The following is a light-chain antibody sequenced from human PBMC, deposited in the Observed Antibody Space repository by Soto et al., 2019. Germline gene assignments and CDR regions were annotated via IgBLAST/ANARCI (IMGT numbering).Light chain of an antibody. CDR1: QSVSSY. V-gene: IGKV3-11*01. Sequence: EIVLTQSPATLSLSPGETATLSCRASQSVSSYLAWYQQKPGQAPRLLICDASNGATGIPDRFSGSGSGTDFTLTSSGREPEDFAVYYCQQRSNWPPWTFGQGTKVEI. CDR3: QQRSNWPPWT. J-gene: IGKJ1*01. CDR2: DAS.